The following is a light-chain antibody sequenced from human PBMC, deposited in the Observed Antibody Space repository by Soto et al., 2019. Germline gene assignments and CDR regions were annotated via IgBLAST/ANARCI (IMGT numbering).Light chain of an antibody. Sequence: QSALTHPASVSGSPGPSITISCTGTSGDVGSYNLVSWYQQHPGKAPKLMIYEGSKRPSGVSNRSSGSKSGNTASLTISGLQAEDEADYYCCSYAGSSTFFYVLGTGTKVTVL. CDR1: SGDVGSYNL. CDR3: CSYAGSSTFFYV. J-gene: IGLJ1*01. CDR2: EGS. V-gene: IGLV2-23*03.